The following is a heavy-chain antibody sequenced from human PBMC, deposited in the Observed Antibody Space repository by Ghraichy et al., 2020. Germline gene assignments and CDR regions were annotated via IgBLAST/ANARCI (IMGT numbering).Heavy chain of an antibody. CDR2: IRYDGSNK. CDR1: GFTFSSYG. V-gene: IGHV3-30*02. J-gene: IGHJ4*02. D-gene: IGHD3-22*01. Sequence: GGSLRLSCAASGFTFSSYGMHWVRRAPGKGLEWVAFIRYDGSNKYYADSVKGRFTISRDNSKNTLYLQMNSLRAEDTAVYYCAKDPGLRRITMIVVVITYFDYWGQGTLVTVSS. CDR3: AKDPGLRRITMIVVVITYFDY.